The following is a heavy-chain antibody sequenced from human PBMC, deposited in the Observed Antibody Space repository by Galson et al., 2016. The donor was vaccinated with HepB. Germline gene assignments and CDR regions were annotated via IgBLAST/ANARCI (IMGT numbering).Heavy chain of an antibody. J-gene: IGHJ6*02. V-gene: IGHV4-39*01. CDR3: ARQGGSTWNDRNYYGLDV. CDR1: GDSIASDIYY. CDR2: LHYGETI. D-gene: IGHD1-1*01. Sequence: ETLSLTCTVSGDSIASDIYYWDWIHQPPGRGLEWIGSLHYGETIYYNASLKSRVSISVDTSTNRIALKMSSVTAADTAVYYCARQGGSTWNDRNYYGLDVWGQGTTVTVSS.